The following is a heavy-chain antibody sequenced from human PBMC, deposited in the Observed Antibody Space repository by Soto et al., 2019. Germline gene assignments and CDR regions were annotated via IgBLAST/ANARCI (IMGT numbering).Heavy chain of an antibody. CDR1: GGSISRSSYY. Sequence: SETLSLTCNVSGGSISRSSYYWGWIRQPPGKGLEWIGRMYYSGSTYYNPSLKSRVTISIDTPKNQLSLKLTSVTAADTAVYYCSSSVPDYLGPCDQRTLGTVSS. CDR2: MYYSGST. J-gene: IGHJ5*02. CDR3: SSSVPDYLGP. D-gene: IGHD1-26*01. V-gene: IGHV4-39*01.